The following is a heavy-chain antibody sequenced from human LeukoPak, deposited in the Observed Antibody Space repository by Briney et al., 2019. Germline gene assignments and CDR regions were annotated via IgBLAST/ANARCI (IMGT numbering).Heavy chain of an antibody. D-gene: IGHD6-13*01. CDR2: IFHSGST. V-gene: IGHV4-4*02. CDR1: GGSISSTNW. CDR3: ARLRDTGAAAGYFDY. J-gene: IGHJ4*02. Sequence: KPSGTLSLTCSVSGGSISSTNWWTWVRQPPRKGLEWIGDIFHSGSTNYNPSLKSRVTISVDTSKNQFSLELSSVTAADTAVYYCARLRDTGAAAGYFDYWGRGTLVTVSS.